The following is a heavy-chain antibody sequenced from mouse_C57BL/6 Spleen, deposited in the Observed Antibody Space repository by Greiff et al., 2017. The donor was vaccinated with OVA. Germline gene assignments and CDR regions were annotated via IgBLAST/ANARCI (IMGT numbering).Heavy chain of an antibody. V-gene: IGHV5-17*01. CDR3: ANIYYGNYYAMDY. CDR2: ISSGSSTI. J-gene: IGHJ4*01. D-gene: IGHD2-1*01. CDR1: GFTFSDYG. Sequence: EVKLMESGGGLVKPAGSLKLSCAASGFTFSDYGMHWVRQAPEKGLEWVAYISSGSSTIYYADTVKGRFTISRDNAKNTLFLQMTSLRSEDTAMYYCANIYYGNYYAMDYWGQGTSVTVSS.